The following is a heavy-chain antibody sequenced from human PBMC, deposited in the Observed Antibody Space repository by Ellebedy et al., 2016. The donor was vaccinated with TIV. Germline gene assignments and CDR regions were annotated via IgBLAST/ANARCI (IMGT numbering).Heavy chain of an antibody. Sequence: GESLKISCSASGFTFSSYAMHWVRQAPGKGLEYVSAISSNGGSTYYADSVKGRFTISRDNSKNTLYLQMSSLRAEDTAVYYCVKDPRIRPGVPADAFDIWGQGTMVTVSS. V-gene: IGHV3-64D*06. CDR2: ISSNGGST. J-gene: IGHJ3*02. CDR1: GFTFSSYA. D-gene: IGHD3-3*01. CDR3: VKDPRIRPGVPADAFDI.